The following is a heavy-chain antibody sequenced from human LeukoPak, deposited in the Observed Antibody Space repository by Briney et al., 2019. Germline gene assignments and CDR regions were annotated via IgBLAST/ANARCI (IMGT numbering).Heavy chain of an antibody. D-gene: IGHD4-17*01. CDR2: MNPNSGNT. Sequence: ASVKVSCKASGYTFTSYDINWVRQATGQGLEWMGWMNPNSGNTGYAQKFQGRVTMTRNTSISTAYMALSSLRSEDTAVYYCARGEHDYGDYVAANWFDPWGQGTLVTVSS. V-gene: IGHV1-8*01. J-gene: IGHJ5*02. CDR1: GYTFTSYD. CDR3: ARGEHDYGDYVAANWFDP.